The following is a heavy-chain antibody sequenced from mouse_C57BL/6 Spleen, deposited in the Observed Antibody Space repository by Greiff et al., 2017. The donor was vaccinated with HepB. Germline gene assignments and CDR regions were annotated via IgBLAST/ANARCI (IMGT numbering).Heavy chain of an antibody. J-gene: IGHJ4*01. CDR2: IYTGSGST. D-gene: IGHD3-1*01. CDR1: GYTFTSYW. Sequence: VQLQQSGAELVKPGASVKMSCKASGYTFTSYWITWVKQRPGQGLEWIGDIYTGSGSTNYNEKFKSKATLTVDTSSSTAYMQLSSLASADSAVYYCAICPRRSDAMDYWGQGTSVTVSS. CDR3: AICPRRSDAMDY. V-gene: IGHV1-55*01.